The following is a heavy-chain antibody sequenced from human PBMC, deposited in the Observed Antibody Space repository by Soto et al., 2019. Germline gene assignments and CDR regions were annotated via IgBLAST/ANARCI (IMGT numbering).Heavy chain of an antibody. CDR1: GFRVKNND. CDR2: IYSGGNT. Sequence: GGSLRLSCAASGFRVKNNDMSWVRQAPGKGLEWVSVIYSGGNTYYTDSVKGRFSISRDNSKNMLYLQMDSLRGDDTAVYFCAREGVPAASFEYWGQGALVTVSS. J-gene: IGHJ4*02. D-gene: IGHD2-2*01. CDR3: AREGVPAASFEY. V-gene: IGHV3-53*01.